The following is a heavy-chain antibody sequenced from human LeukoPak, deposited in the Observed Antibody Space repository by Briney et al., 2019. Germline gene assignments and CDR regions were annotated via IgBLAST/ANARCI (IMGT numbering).Heavy chain of an antibody. Sequence: SETLSLTCTVSDGSISSYYWSWIRQPPGKGLEWIGYIYYSGSTNYNPSLKSRVTISVDTSKNQFSLKLSSVTAADTAVYYCARRPNSWSGYGNWGQGTLVTVSS. J-gene: IGHJ4*02. CDR3: ARRPNSWSGYGN. V-gene: IGHV4-59*12. CDR2: IYYSGST. D-gene: IGHD3-3*01. CDR1: DGSISSYY.